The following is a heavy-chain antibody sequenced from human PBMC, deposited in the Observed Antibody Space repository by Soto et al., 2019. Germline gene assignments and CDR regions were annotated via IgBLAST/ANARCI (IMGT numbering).Heavy chain of an antibody. V-gene: IGHV3-23*01. J-gene: IGHJ6*02. D-gene: IGHD3-16*01. CDR3: AKVTPGLVYYYYGMYV. CDR2: ISGSGGST. CDR1: GFTFSSYA. Sequence: GGSLRLSCAASGFTFSSYAMSWVRQAPGKGLEWVSAISGSGGSTYYADSVKGRFTISRDNSKNTLYLQMNSLRAEDTAVYYCAKVTPGLVYYYYGMYVWGQGTTVTVSS.